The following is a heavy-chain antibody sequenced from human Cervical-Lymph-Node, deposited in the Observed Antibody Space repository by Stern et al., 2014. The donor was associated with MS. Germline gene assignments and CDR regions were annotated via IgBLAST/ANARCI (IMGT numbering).Heavy chain of an antibody. D-gene: IGHD2-21*02. CDR1: GFTFSEYY. CDR3: VRRNYGDLDF. CDR2: ISSSSSHT. J-gene: IGHJ4*02. Sequence: QLVQSGGGLVKPGGPLRLSCAASGFTFSEYYMTWIRQAPGKGLEWVSYISSSSSHTNYADSVKGRFTISRDNAKNSLYLQMNNLRVEDTAVYYCVRRNYGDLDFWGQGTQVTVSS. V-gene: IGHV3-11*06.